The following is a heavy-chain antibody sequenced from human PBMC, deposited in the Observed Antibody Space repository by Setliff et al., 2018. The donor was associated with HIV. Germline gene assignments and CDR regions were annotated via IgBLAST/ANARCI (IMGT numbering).Heavy chain of an antibody. CDR3: AKMGATWFDP. J-gene: IGHJ5*02. D-gene: IGHD1-26*01. CDR2: IKQDGSEK. V-gene: IGHV3-7*01. Sequence: GGSLRLSCAASGFTFSSNWMSWVRQAPGKGLEWVANIKQDGSEKYYVDSVKGRFTISRDNAKKSLYLQMDSLRAEDTAVYYCAKMGATWFDPWGQGTLVTVSS. CDR1: GFTFSSNW.